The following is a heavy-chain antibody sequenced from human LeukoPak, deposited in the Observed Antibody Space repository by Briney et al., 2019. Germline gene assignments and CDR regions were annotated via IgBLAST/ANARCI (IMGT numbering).Heavy chain of an antibody. CDR2: IYSGGST. CDR3: AREGIAVAGTSMDY. D-gene: IGHD6-19*01. J-gene: IGHJ4*02. Sequence: PGGFLGPSCAASGFFISNNYMSGVRPAAGEGLERVSVIYSGGSTYYADSVKGRFTISTDNSKNTLYLQMNSLRAEDTAVYYCAREGIAVAGTSMDYWGQGTLVTVSS. CDR1: GFFISNNY. V-gene: IGHV3-53*01.